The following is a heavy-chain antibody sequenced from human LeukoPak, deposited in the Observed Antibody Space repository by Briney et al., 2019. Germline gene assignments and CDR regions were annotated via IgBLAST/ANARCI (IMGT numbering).Heavy chain of an antibody. V-gene: IGHV3-23*01. CDR1: GFSFSNFA. CDR3: AKDSKEYCGGDCPIEH. CDR2: IGHGGGGI. Sequence: GGSLRLSCAASGFSFSNFAMSWVREAPGKGRQWVAGIGHGGGGIYYADSVRGRFTISRDNPKTTLYLQMNSLRAEDTALYYCAKDSKEYCGGDCPIEHWGQGTLVTVSS. J-gene: IGHJ1*01. D-gene: IGHD2-21*02.